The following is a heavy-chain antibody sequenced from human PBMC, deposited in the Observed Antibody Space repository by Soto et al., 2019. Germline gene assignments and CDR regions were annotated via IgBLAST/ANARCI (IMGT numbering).Heavy chain of an antibody. J-gene: IGHJ6*02. D-gene: IGHD7-27*01. CDR2: ISGSGGTT. CDR3: ANHSWALAGEPEREYYARDV. CDR1: GFTFENYA. V-gene: IGHV3-23*01. Sequence: PGVSLRLSCVASGFTFENYAMSWVRQAPGKGLEWVSAISGSGGTTYYSDSVKGRFTISRDNSKNTVYLQMNDLRVEDAAEYFFANHSWALAGEPEREYYARDVWGQGTTVTVAS.